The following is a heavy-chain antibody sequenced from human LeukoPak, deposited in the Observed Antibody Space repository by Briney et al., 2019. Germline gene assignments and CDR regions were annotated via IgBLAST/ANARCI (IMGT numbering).Heavy chain of an antibody. J-gene: IGHJ4*02. CDR2: ISGTSTTI. V-gene: IGHV3-48*01. Sequence: GGSLRLSCAGSGFRFSSYRMNWVRQSPGKGLEWVSFISGTSTTIDYADSVKGRFTISRDNAQNSLYLQMNSLRGEDTAVYYCATSGNYRFDYWGQGTRVTVS. CDR3: ATSGNYRFDY. CDR1: GFRFSSYR. D-gene: IGHD1-26*01.